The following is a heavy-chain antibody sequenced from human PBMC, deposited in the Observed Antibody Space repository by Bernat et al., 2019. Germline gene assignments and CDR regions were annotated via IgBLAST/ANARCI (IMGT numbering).Heavy chain of an antibody. CDR3: ARDIVVVVAATYYYYYGMDV. Sequence: QVQLVESGGGLVKPGGSLRLSCAASGFTFSDYYMSWIRQAPGKGLEWVSYISSSGSTIYYADSVKGRFTISRDNAKNSLYLQMNSLRAEDTAVYYCARDIVVVVAATYYYYYGMDVWGRGTTVTVSS. V-gene: IGHV3-11*01. CDR2: ISSSGSTI. D-gene: IGHD2-15*01. CDR1: GFTFSDYY. J-gene: IGHJ6*01.